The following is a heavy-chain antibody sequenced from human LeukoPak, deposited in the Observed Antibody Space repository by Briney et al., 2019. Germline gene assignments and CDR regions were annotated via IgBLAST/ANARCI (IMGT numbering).Heavy chain of an antibody. J-gene: IGHJ6*03. CDR1: GGSISSYY. CDR2: IYTSGST. CDR3: SRVYDYDYYMDV. Sequence: SETLSLTCTVSGGSISSYYWSWIRQPAGKGLEWIGRIYTSGSTNYNPSLSSRVAMSVDTSKNEFSLKLSSVTAADTAVYYCSRVYDYDYYMDVWGKGTTVTVSS. V-gene: IGHV4-4*07. D-gene: IGHD2/OR15-2a*01.